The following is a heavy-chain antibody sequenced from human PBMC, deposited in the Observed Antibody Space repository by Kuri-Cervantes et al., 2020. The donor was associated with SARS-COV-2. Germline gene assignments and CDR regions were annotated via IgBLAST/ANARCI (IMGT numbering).Heavy chain of an antibody. V-gene: IGHV1-8*01. D-gene: IGHD2-15*01. CDR3: ARGGAARGLDYYGMDV. J-gene: IGHJ6*02. CDR1: GYTFTSYE. CDR2: INPNSGNT. Sequence: SVKVSCKASGYTFTSYEINWVRQATGQGLEWMGWINPNSGNTGYAQKFQGRVTMTRNTSISTAYMELSSLRSEDPAVYYCARGGAARGLDYYGMDVWGQGTTVTVSS.